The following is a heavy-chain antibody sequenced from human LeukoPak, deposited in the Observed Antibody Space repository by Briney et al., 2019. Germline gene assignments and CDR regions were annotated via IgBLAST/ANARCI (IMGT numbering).Heavy chain of an antibody. CDR1: GYTFTTYW. CDR3: AITSLITMIRD. CDR2: IDPTDSYT. J-gene: IGHJ4*02. V-gene: IGHV5-10-1*01. D-gene: IGHD3-10*01. Sequence: KVSCKASGYTFTTYWINWVRQMPGKGLEWMGRIDPTDSYTNYSPSFQGHVTISADKSISTAYLQWSSLKASDAAMYYCAITSLITMIRDWGQGTLVTVSS.